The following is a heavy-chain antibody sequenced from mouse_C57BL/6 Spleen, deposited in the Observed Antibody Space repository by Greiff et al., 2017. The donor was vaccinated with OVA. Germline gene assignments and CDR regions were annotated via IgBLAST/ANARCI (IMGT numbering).Heavy chain of an antibody. CDR1: GYTFTDYY. V-gene: IGHV1-76*01. J-gene: IGHJ4*01. CDR2: IYPGSGNT. Sequence: VQLQQSGAELVRPGASVKLSCKASGYTFTDYYINWVKQRPGQGLEWIARIYPGSGNTYYNEKFKGKATLTAEKSSSTAYMQLSSLTSEDSAVYFCARGNYGSRKGAMDYWGQGTSVTVSS. D-gene: IGHD1-1*01. CDR3: ARGNYGSRKGAMDY.